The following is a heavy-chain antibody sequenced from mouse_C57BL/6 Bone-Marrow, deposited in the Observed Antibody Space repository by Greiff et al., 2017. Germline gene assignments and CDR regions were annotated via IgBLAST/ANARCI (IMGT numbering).Heavy chain of an antibody. CDR2: ISSGGDYI. CDR3: TRSSFITTAFYAMDY. V-gene: IGHV5-9-1*02. Sequence: EVQLVESGEGLVKPGGSLKLSCAASGFTFSSYAMSWVRQTPEKRLEWVAYISSGGDYIYYADTVKGRFTISRDNARNTLYLQMSSLKSEDTAVYYCTRSSFITTAFYAMDYWGQGTSVTVSS. D-gene: IGHD1-1*01. CDR1: GFTFSSYA. J-gene: IGHJ4*01.